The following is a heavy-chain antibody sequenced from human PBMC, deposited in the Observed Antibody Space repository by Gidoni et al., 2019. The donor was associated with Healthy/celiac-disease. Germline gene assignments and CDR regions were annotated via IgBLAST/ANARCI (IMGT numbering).Heavy chain of an antibody. CDR2: ISYDGSNK. J-gene: IGHJ3*02. CDR3: ARDWAIVAVAGTGDAFDI. D-gene: IGHD6-19*01. V-gene: IGHV3-30-3*01. CDR1: GFPFSRYA. Sequence: QVQLVESGGGVVQPGRSLRLSCAASGFPFSRYAMHWVRQAPGKGLEWVAVISYDGSNKCYADSVKGRFTISRDNSKNTLYLQMNSLRAEDTAVYYCARDWAIVAVAGTGDAFDIWGQGTMVTVSS.